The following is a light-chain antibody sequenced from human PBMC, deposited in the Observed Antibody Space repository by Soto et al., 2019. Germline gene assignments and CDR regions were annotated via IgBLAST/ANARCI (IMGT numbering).Light chain of an antibody. Sequence: QSALTQPASVSGSPGQSITISCIGTSSDIGRYNLVSWYQHHPGKAPKLMIYEDTKRPSGVSNRFSGSKSGNTASLKISGLQAEDEADYYCCSFADSNTFRVFGGGTKRTVL. J-gene: IGLJ3*02. CDR1: SSDIGRYNL. CDR3: CSFADSNTFRV. CDR2: EDT. V-gene: IGLV2-23*01.